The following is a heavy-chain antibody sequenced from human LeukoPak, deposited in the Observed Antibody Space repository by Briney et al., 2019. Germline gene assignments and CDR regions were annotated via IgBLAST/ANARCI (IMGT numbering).Heavy chain of an antibody. J-gene: IGHJ4*02. Sequence: GGSLRLSCAASGFTFGSYAMSWVRQAPGKGLEWVSAISGGGGSTYYADSVKGRFTISRDNSKNTLYLQMNSLRAEDTAVYYCAKDLEGSLGYWGQGTLVTVSS. V-gene: IGHV3-23*01. CDR2: ISGGGGST. CDR1: GFTFGSYA. CDR3: AKDLEGSLGY.